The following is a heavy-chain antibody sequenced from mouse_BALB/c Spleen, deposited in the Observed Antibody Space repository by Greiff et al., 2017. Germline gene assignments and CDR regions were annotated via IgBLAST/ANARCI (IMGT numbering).Heavy chain of an antibody. CDR3: ARASSYAMDY. J-gene: IGHJ4*01. V-gene: IGHV5-6*01. CDR1: GFTFSSYG. D-gene: IGHD6-1*01. CDR2: ISSGGSYT. Sequence: EVQLKESGGDLVKPGGSLKLSCAASGFTFSSYGMSWVRQTPDKRLEWVATISSGGSYTYYPDSVKGRFTISRDNAKNTLYLQMSSLKSEDTAMYYCARASSYAMDYWGQGTSVTVSS.